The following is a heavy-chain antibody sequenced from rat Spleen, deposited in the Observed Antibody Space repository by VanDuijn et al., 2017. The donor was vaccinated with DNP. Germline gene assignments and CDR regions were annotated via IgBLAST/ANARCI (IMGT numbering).Heavy chain of an antibody. CDR1: GYSITINY. V-gene: IGHV3-1*01. CDR3: ARWTTYFDY. Sequence: EVQLQESGPGLVRPSQSLSLTCSVTGYSITINYWGWIRQFPGNKMEYIGHISYSGRTDYNPSLKSRISITRDTSRNHFFLNLISVNTEDTATNYWARWTTYFDYWGQGVMVTVSS. CDR2: ISYSGRT. D-gene: IGHD1-11*01. J-gene: IGHJ2*01.